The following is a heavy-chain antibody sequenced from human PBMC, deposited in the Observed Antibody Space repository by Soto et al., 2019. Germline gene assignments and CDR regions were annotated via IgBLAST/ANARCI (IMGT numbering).Heavy chain of an antibody. D-gene: IGHD6-13*01. CDR1: GYTFTGYY. CDR2: INPNSGGT. Sequence: ASVKVSCKASGYTFTGYYMHWLRQSPGQGLEWMGWINPNSGGTNYAQKFQGRVTMTRDTSISTAYMELSRLRSDDTAVYYCARRIAAAYGDAFDIWGQGTMVTVSS. V-gene: IGHV1-2*02. J-gene: IGHJ3*02. CDR3: ARRIAAAYGDAFDI.